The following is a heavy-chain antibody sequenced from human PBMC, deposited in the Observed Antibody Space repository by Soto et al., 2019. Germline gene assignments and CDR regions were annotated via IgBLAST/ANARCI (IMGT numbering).Heavy chain of an antibody. CDR3: ARHSGGELTPYGMDV. CDR1: GYSFTSYW. Sequence: GESLKISCKGSGYSFTSYWIGWVRQMPGKGLEWMGIIYPGDSDTRYSPSFQGQVTISADKSISTAYLQWSSLKASDTAMYYCARHSGGELTPYGMDVWGQGTTVPVSS. D-gene: IGHD2-21*01. V-gene: IGHV5-51*01. J-gene: IGHJ6*02. CDR2: IYPGDSDT.